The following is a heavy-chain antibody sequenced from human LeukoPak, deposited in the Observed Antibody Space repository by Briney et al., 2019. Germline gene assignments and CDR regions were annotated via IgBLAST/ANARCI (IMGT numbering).Heavy chain of an antibody. V-gene: IGHV3-30-3*01. D-gene: IGHD5-24*01. CDR2: ISYDGNNK. CDR3: ARDGYNEEDWYFDL. Sequence: PGGSLRLSCAASGFTFSSYWMHWVRQAPGKGLEWVAVISYDGNNKYYADSVKGRFTISRDNSKKTLYLQMNSLRVEDTAVYYCARDGYNEEDWYFDLWGRGILVTVSS. CDR1: GFTFSSYW. J-gene: IGHJ2*01.